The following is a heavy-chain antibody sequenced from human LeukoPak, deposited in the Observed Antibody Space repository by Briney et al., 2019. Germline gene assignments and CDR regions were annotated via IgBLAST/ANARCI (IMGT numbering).Heavy chain of an antibody. V-gene: IGHV3-74*01. Sequence: GGSLRLSCAVSGFTFTDYWLHWVRQAPGKGLEWVSRVKSDGGGINYGDSVKGRFTMSRDNAKNTLYLQMNSLRAEDTAVYYCARQAGSGFDYWGQGGLVTVSS. CDR3: ARQAGSGFDY. CDR2: VKSDGGGI. D-gene: IGHD3-10*01. CDR1: GFTFTDYW. J-gene: IGHJ4*02.